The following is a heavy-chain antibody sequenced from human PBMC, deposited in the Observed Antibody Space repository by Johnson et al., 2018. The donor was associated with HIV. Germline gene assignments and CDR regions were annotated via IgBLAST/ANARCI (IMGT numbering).Heavy chain of an antibody. V-gene: IGHV3-20*04. CDR1: RFTFNNYA. J-gene: IGHJ3*02. CDR2: INWNGGST. CDR3: ARVSLGRHAFDI. Sequence: EVQLVESGGGVVRPGGSLRLSCAASRFTFNNYAMSWVRQVPGEGLEWVSGINWNGGSTNYADSVKGRFSISSDNAKNSLYLQMNSLRAEDTAVYYCARVSLGRHAFDIWGQGTMVTVSS. D-gene: IGHD1-26*01.